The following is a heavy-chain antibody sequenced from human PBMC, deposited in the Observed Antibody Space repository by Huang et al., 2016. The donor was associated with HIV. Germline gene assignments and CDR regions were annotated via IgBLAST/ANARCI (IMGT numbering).Heavy chain of an antibody. D-gene: IGHD1-26*01. J-gene: IGHJ1*01. CDR1: GYTFIDYY. CDR2: INPNSGAK. CDR3: ARGGTYHDEYFQH. V-gene: IGHV1-2*02. Sequence: QVQLVQSGAEVKKPGASVRVSCKTSGYTFIDYYMQWVRQAPGQWLEGMGGINPNSGAKDYAQKFQDRVTMTRDTSINTTYMELNRLTSDDTAVYHCARGGTYHDEYFQHWGQGTLVTVSS.